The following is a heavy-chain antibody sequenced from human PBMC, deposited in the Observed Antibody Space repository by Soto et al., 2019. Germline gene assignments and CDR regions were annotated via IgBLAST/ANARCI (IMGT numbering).Heavy chain of an antibody. CDR2: IYYSGST. J-gene: IGHJ4*02. Sequence: WETLSLTCTVSGGSISSYYWSWIRQPPVKVLEWIGYIYYSGSTNYNPSLKSRVTISVDTSKNQFSLKLSSVTAADTAVYYCARERGYCTNGVCYFPLDYWGQGTLVTVSS. CDR3: ARERGYCTNGVCYFPLDY. D-gene: IGHD2-8*01. CDR1: GGSISSYY. V-gene: IGHV4-59*01.